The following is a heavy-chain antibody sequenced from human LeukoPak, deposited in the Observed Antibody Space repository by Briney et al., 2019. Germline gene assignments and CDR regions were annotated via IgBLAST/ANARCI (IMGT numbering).Heavy chain of an antibody. CDR2: IIPIFGTA. J-gene: IGHJ5*02. V-gene: IGHV1-69*05. CDR3: ATEGYCSSTSCYHNWFDP. CDR1: GGTFSSYA. Sequence: GASAKVSCKASGGTFSSYAISWVRQAPGQGLEWMGGIIPIFGTANYARKFQGRVTITMDESTSTAYMELSSLRSEDTAVYYCATEGYCSSTSCYHNWFDPWGQGTLVTVSS. D-gene: IGHD2-2*01.